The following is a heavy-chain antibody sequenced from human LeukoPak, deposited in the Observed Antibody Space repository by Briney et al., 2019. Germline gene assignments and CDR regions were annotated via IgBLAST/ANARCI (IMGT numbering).Heavy chain of an antibody. Sequence: PSETLSLTCAVYGGSFSGYYWSWIRQPPGKGLEWIGEINHSGSTNYNPSLKSRVTISVDTSKNQFSLKLSSVTAADTAVYYCARGYRTARGYGDYGDWGQGTLVTVSS. CDR2: INHSGST. D-gene: IGHD4-17*01. J-gene: IGHJ4*02. V-gene: IGHV4-34*01. CDR3: ARGYRTARGYGDYGD. CDR1: GGSFSGYY.